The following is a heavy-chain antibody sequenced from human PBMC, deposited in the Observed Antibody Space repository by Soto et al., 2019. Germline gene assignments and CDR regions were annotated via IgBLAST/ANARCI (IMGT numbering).Heavy chain of an antibody. Sequence: XSVKVSYQASEYSFTGYYLPGVRQAPGLGLEWMGWINPNSGGTNYAQKFQGWVTMTRDTSISTAYMELSRLRSDGTAVYYCARASNYGSGSYYKNYGMDVWGQGTTVTVSS. V-gene: IGHV1-2*04. CDR3: ARASNYGSGSYYKNYGMDV. CDR1: EYSFTGYY. D-gene: IGHD3-10*01. J-gene: IGHJ6*02. CDR2: INPNSGGT.